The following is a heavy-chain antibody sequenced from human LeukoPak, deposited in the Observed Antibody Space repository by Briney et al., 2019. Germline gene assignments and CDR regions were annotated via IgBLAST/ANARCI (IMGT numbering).Heavy chain of an antibody. CDR2: IYSGGST. D-gene: IGHD3-10*01. J-gene: IGHJ4*02. CDR1: GFTVSGIY. CDR3: ARGHHDGSGSSFDY. Sequence: GGSLRLSCAASGFTVSGIYMTWVRQAPGKGLEWVSIIYSGGSTYYADSVKGRFTISRDNSKNTLYLQMNSLRAEDAAVYDCARGHHDGSGSSFDYWGQGTLVTVSS. V-gene: IGHV3-53*01.